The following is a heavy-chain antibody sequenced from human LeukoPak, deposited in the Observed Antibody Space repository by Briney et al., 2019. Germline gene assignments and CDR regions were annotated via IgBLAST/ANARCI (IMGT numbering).Heavy chain of an antibody. D-gene: IGHD6-19*01. Sequence: PSETLSLTCTVSGASITTYYWSWIRQSPGKGLEWIGYISYSRSSNYNPSLNSRGTISVDTSKNQFSLKLTSVAAADTAVYYCTRGERLGLDSWGQGTLVTVSS. CDR3: TRGERLGLDS. CDR1: GASITTYY. CDR2: ISYSRSS. V-gene: IGHV4-59*01. J-gene: IGHJ4*02.